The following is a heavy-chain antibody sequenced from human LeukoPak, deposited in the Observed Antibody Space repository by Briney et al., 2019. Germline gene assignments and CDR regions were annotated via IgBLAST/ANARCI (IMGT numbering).Heavy chain of an antibody. J-gene: IGHJ3*02. CDR3: ARARVGVRTDDAFDI. CDR1: GFTFSSYG. CDR2: IWYDGSNK. D-gene: IGHD3-3*01. V-gene: IGHV3-33*01. Sequence: LPGRSLRLSCAASGFTFSSYGMHWVRQAPGKGLEWVAVIWYDGSNKYYADSVKGRFTISRDNSKNTLYLQMNSLRAEDTAVYYCARARVGVRTDDAFDIWGQGTMVTVSS.